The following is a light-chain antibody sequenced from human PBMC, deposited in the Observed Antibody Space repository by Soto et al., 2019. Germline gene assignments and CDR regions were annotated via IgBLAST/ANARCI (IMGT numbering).Light chain of an antibody. CDR1: GSDISAYNY. CDR3: SSYTSNTFYV. Sequence: QSALTHPASVSWSPGQSITISCTGTGSDISAYNYVSWYQQHPGKAPKLMIYEVGDRPSGLSNRFSGSKSGNTASLTISRLQAEEQADYYCSSYTSNTFYVFGTGTKVTVL. CDR2: EVG. J-gene: IGLJ1*01. V-gene: IGLV2-14*01.